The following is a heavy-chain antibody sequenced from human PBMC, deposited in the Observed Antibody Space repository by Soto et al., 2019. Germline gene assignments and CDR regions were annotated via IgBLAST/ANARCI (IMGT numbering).Heavy chain of an antibody. V-gene: IGHV1-18*04. Sequence: QVQLVQSGAEVKKPGASGKVSCKASGYTFTSDGISWGRQAPGQGLEWMGCISAYTGNTNYAQKLQGRVSMTTDTATRKAYKGLRSMNSDYTAVDSGATDPGPVRMVAAALDTYYYCMDVCSNGT. CDR1: GYTFTSDG. CDR2: ISAYTGNT. D-gene: IGHD2-15*01. CDR3: ATDPGPVRMVAAALDTYYYCMDV. J-gene: IGHJ6*04.